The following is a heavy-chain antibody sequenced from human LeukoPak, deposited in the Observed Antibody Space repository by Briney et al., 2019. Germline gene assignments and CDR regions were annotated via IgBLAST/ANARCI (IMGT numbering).Heavy chain of an antibody. D-gene: IGHD6-6*01. CDR1: GGSISSYY. J-gene: IGHJ1*01. CDR3: ATISIAARPDVRDEYFQH. Sequence: PSENLSLTCTVSGGSISSYYWSWIRQSPGKAREGWVYIYHSGSTNYNPSLKSRVTISGDTSKNDFSLTLSSVTAADTAVYYCATISIAARPDVRDEYFQHWGQGTLVTVSS. CDR2: IYHSGST. V-gene: IGHV4-59*01.